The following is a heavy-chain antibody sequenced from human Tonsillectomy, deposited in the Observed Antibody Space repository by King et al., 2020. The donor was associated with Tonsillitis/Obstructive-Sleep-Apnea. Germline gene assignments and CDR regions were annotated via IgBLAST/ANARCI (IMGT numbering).Heavy chain of an antibody. D-gene: IGHD4-23*01. J-gene: IGHJ4*02. CDR3: AMDGGFGGDSAGFDY. V-gene: IGHV3-30*04. CDR1: GFTFINYA. Sequence: VQLVESGGGVVQPGRSLRLSCAASGFTFINYAMHWVRQAPGKGLEWVAVVSYDGSNKYYAESVKGRFTVSRDNSKNTLYLQMNSLRPGDTAVYYCAMDGGFGGDSAGFDYWGQGTLVTVSA. CDR2: VSYDGSNK.